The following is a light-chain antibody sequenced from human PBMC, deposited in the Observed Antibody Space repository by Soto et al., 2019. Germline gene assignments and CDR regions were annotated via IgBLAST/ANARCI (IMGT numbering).Light chain of an antibody. J-gene: IGKJ2*01. CDR3: QQYGGSPYT. CDR1: QTVSRSY. Sequence: EIVLAQSPGTLSLSPGERATLSCRASQTVSRSYLAWFQQKPGLAPRLLIYGASTRATGIPDRFSGSGSGTDFTLTISRLEPEDFAVYYCQQYGGSPYTFGQGTNLEIK. CDR2: GAS. V-gene: IGKV3-20*01.